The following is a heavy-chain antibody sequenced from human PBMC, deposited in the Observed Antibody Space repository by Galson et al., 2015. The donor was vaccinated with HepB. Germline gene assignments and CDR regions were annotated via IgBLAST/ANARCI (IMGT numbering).Heavy chain of an antibody. Sequence: SLRLSCAASGFTFSSYAMSWVRQAPGKGLEWVSAISGSGGSTYYADSVKGRFTIPRDNSKNTLYLQMNSLRAEDTAVYYCAKDLAETWELLGAFDIWGQGTMVTVSS. V-gene: IGHV3-23*01. CDR3: AKDLAETWELLGAFDI. J-gene: IGHJ3*02. CDR2: ISGSGGST. CDR1: GFTFSSYA. D-gene: IGHD1-26*01.